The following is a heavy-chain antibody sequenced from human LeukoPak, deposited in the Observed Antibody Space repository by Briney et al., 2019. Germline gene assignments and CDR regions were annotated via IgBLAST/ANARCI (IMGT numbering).Heavy chain of an antibody. CDR3: ARVPTRIAARTELDY. Sequence: PSETLSLTCTVSGGSISSYYWSWIRQPAGKGLEWIGRIYTSGSTNYNPSLKSRVTMSVDTSKNQFSLKLSSVTAADTAVYYCARVPTRIAARTELDYWGQGTLVTVSS. J-gene: IGHJ4*02. CDR1: GGSISSYY. V-gene: IGHV4-4*07. CDR2: IYTSGST. D-gene: IGHD6-6*01.